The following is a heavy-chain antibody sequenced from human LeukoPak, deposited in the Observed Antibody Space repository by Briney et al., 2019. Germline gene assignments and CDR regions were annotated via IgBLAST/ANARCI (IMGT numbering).Heavy chain of an antibody. CDR1: GFTFSSYS. CDR3: AREGGPVPDY. J-gene: IGHJ4*02. CDR2: ISSSSSYI. Sequence: GGSLRLSCAASGFTFSSYSMNWVRQAPGKGLEWVSSISSSSSYIYYADSVKGRFTISRDNAKNSLYLQMNSLRVEDTAVYYCAREGGPVPDYCGQGTLVTVSS. V-gene: IGHV3-21*01. D-gene: IGHD2-2*01.